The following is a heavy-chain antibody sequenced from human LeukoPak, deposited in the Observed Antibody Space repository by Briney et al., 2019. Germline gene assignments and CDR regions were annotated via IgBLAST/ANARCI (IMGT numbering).Heavy chain of an antibody. CDR1: GGSISSYY. D-gene: IGHD3-10*01. V-gene: IGHV4-59*01. Sequence: PSETLSLTCTVSGGSISSYYWSWIRQPPGKGLEWIGYIYYSGSTNYNPSLKSRVTISVDTSRNQFSLKLSSVTAADTAVYYCARVVRGVTEAWGQGTLVTVSS. CDR3: ARVVRGVTEA. CDR2: IYYSGST. J-gene: IGHJ4*02.